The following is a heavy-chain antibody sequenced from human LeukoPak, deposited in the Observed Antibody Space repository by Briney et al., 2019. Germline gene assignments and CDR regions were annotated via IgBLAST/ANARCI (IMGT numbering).Heavy chain of an antibody. J-gene: IGHJ3*01. CDR1: GSSISGYY. CDR2: ICYTGST. CDR3: AREYSSSSGRRAFDF. V-gene: IGHV4-59*08. Sequence: PSETLSLTCTVSGSSISGYYWNWIRQPPGKGLEWIGYICYTGSTNYNPSLKSRVTTLVDTSRNQFSLRLSSVTAADTAVYYCAREYSSSSGRRAFDFWGQGTMV. D-gene: IGHD6-6*01.